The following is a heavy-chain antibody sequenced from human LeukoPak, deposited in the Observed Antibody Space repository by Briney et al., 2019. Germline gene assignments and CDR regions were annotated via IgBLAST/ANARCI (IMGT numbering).Heavy chain of an antibody. CDR3: ARDGGRGRGDY. CDR1: GYTFTSYG. Sequence: ASVKVSCKASGYTFTSYGISWVRQAPGQGLEWMGWISAYNGNTNYAQKLQGRVTMNTDTSTSKAYMELRSPRTDDPGVYYCARDGGRGRGDYWGQGTLVTVSS. CDR2: ISAYNGNT. J-gene: IGHJ4*02. D-gene: IGHD3-10*01. V-gene: IGHV1-18*04.